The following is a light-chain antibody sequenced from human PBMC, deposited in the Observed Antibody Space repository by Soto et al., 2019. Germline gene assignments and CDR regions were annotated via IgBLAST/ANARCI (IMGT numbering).Light chain of an antibody. CDR3: QQRRNWPLT. CDR1: QSVSSY. V-gene: IGKV3-11*01. J-gene: IGKJ4*01. Sequence: EIVLTQSPATLPLSPGERATLSCRASQSVSSYLAWYQQKPGQAPRLLIYDASNRATGIPARFSGSGSGTDFTLSISSLEAEDFAVYYCQQRRNWPLTFGGGTKVEIK. CDR2: DAS.